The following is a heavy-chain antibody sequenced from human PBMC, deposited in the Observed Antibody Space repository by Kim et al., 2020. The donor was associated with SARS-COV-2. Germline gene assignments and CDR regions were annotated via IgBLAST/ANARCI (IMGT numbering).Heavy chain of an antibody. CDR2: IYYSGST. V-gene: IGHV4-39*07. J-gene: IGHJ6*02. Sequence: SETLSLTCTVSGGSISSSSYYWGWIRQPPGKGLEWIGSIYYSGSTYYNPSLKSRVTISVDTSKNQFSLKLSSVTAADTAVYYCARDVGIAVAGTYGMDVWGQGTTVTVSS. CDR1: GGSISSSSYY. CDR3: ARDVGIAVAGTYGMDV. D-gene: IGHD6-19*01.